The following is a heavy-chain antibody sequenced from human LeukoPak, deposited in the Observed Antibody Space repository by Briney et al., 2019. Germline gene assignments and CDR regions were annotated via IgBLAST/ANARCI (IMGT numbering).Heavy chain of an antibody. J-gene: IGHJ4*02. D-gene: IGHD3-16*02. CDR1: GYSFTTYW. CDR2: IDPSDSYT. CDR3: ARVIHLGELSLYDY. V-gene: IGHV5-10-1*01. Sequence: GESLKISCKGSGYSFTTYWITWVRHVPGKGLEWMGRIDPSDSYTNYSPSFQGHVTISADKSISTAYLQWSSLKASDTAMYYCARVIHLGELSLYDYSGQGTLVTVSS.